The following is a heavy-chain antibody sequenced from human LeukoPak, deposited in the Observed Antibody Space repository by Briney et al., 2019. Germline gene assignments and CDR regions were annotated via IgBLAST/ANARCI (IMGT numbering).Heavy chain of an antibody. CDR3: ATVLPQANDFWSGYPNFDY. D-gene: IGHD3-3*01. CDR1: GYTLTELS. CDR2: FHPEDGET. Sequence: AASVKVSCKVSGYTLTELSMHWVRQAPGKGLEWMGGFHPEDGETIYAQKFQGRVTMTEDTSTDTAYMEMSSLRSEDTAVYYCATVLPQANDFWSGYPNFDYWGQGTLVTVSS. J-gene: IGHJ4*02. V-gene: IGHV1-24*01.